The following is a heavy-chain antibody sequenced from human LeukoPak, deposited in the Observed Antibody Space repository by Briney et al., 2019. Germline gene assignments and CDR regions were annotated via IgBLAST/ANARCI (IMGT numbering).Heavy chain of an antibody. J-gene: IGHJ3*02. CDR3: ARNQAVAANRGAFDI. V-gene: IGHV4-4*07. CDR2: IYTSGST. CDR1: GGSISSYY. D-gene: IGHD6-19*01. Sequence: SETLSLTCTVSGGSISSYYWSWIRQPAGKGLEWIGRIYTSGSTNYNPSLKSRVTMSVDTSKNQFSLKLSSVTAADTAVYYCARNQAVAANRGAFDIWGQGTMVTVSS.